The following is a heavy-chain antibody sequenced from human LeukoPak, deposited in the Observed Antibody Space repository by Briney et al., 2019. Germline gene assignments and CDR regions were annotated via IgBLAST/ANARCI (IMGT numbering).Heavy chain of an antibody. V-gene: IGHV3-21*01. Sequence: GGSLRLSCAASGFTFSSYSMNWVRQAPGKGLEWVSSISSSSSYIYYADSVKGRFTISRDNAKNSLYLQMNSLRAEDTAVYYCARDPGDSSGYYEGDYWGQGTLVTVSS. D-gene: IGHD3-22*01. J-gene: IGHJ4*02. CDR3: ARDPGDSSGYYEGDY. CDR1: GFTFSSYS. CDR2: ISSSSSYI.